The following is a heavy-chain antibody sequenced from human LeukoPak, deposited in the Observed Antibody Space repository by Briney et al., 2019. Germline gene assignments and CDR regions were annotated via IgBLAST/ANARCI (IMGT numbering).Heavy chain of an antibody. Sequence: GESLKISCKGSGYSFTSYWISWVRQMPGKGLEWMGRIDPSDSYTNYSPSFQGHVTISADKSISTAYLQWSSLKASDTAMYYCAGAGIAVAGNAEYFQHWGQGTLVTVSS. J-gene: IGHJ1*01. CDR1: GYSFTSYW. CDR3: AGAGIAVAGNAEYFQH. CDR2: IDPSDSYT. V-gene: IGHV5-10-1*01. D-gene: IGHD6-19*01.